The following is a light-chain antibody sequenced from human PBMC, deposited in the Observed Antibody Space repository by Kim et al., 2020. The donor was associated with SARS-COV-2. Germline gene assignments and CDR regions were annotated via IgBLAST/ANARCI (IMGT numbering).Light chain of an antibody. Sequence: SAGERAALSCRASQSVSRNLAWYQQKPGQAPRLLIYGASTRATGIPARFSGSGSGTEFTLTISSLQSEDFAVYYCQQYNNWPPWTFGQGTKVDIK. CDR3: QQYNNWPPWT. V-gene: IGKV3-15*01. J-gene: IGKJ1*01. CDR1: QSVSRN. CDR2: GAS.